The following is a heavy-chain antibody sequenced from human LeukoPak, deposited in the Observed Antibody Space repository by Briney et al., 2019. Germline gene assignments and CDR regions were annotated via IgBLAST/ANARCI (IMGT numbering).Heavy chain of an antibody. V-gene: IGHV3-33*01. CDR2: IWYDGSNK. CDR1: GFTFSSYG. CDR3: AREIPLPVGGSDYYFDY. D-gene: IGHD2-15*01. Sequence: GGSLRLSCAASGFTFSSYGMHWVRQAPGNGLEWVAVIWYDGSNKYYADSVKGRFTISRDNSKNTLYLQMNSLRAEDTAVYYCAREIPLPVGGSDYYFDYWGQGTLVTVSS. J-gene: IGHJ4*02.